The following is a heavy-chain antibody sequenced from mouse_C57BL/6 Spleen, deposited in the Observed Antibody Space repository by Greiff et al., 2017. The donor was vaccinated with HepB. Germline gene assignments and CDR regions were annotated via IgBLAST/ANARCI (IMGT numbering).Heavy chain of an antibody. D-gene: IGHD1-1*01. J-gene: IGHJ1*03. CDR2: IDPETGGT. V-gene: IGHV1-15*01. CDR3: TFTTGVARYFDV. Sequence: QVQLQQSGAELVRPGASVTLSCKASGYTFTDYEMHWVKQTPVHGLEWIGAIDPETGGTAYNQKFKGKAILTADKSSSTAYMELSSLTSEDSAVYLCTFTTGVARYFDVWGTRTTVTVSS. CDR1: GYTFTDYE.